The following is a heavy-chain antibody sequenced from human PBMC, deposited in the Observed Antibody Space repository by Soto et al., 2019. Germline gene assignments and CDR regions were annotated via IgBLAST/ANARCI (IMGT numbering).Heavy chain of an antibody. CDR2: IYYSGST. CDR1: GGSVSGGNYY. J-gene: IGHJ6*02. Sequence: QVQLQESGPGLVKPSETLSLTCTVSGGSVSGGNYYWSWIRQPPGKGLEWIGYIYYSGSTNYNPSLMSRVTLSVDTSKNQVSLNLSSVTAADTAVYYCARDTKEYYYDSSGYYLGYYYYGMDVWGQGTTVTVSS. V-gene: IGHV4-61*01. D-gene: IGHD3-22*01. CDR3: ARDTKEYYYDSSGYYLGYYYYGMDV.